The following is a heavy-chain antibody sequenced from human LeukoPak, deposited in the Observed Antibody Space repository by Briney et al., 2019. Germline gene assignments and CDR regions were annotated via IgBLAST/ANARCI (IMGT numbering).Heavy chain of an antibody. CDR3: AREGSSGVGATVD. V-gene: IGHV1-8*01. Sequence: WASVKVSCKASGYTFTSYDINWVRQATGQGLEWMGWMNPNSSNTGYAQKFQGRVTMTRNTSISTAYMELSSLRSEDTAVYYCAREGSSGVGATVDWGQGTLLTVSS. J-gene: IGHJ4*02. D-gene: IGHD1-26*01. CDR1: GYTFTSYD. CDR2: MNPNSSNT.